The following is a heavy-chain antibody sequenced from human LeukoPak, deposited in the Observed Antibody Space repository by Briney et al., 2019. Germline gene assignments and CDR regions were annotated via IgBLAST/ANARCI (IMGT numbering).Heavy chain of an antibody. CDR3: ARGPGYGDYGWFDP. Sequence: PSETLSLTCAVYGGSFSGYYWSWLRQPPGKGLEWLGEVNHSGSTNYNPSLKSRVTISVDTSKNQFSLKLSSVTAADTAVYYCARGPGYGDYGWFDPWGQGTLVTVSS. V-gene: IGHV4-34*01. D-gene: IGHD4-17*01. J-gene: IGHJ5*02. CDR2: VNHSGST. CDR1: GGSFSGYY.